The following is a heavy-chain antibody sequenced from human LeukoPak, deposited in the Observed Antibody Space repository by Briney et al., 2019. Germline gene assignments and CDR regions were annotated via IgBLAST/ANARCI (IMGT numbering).Heavy chain of an antibody. CDR2: ISYDGSNK. CDR1: GFTFSSYA. Sequence: PGGSLRLSCAASGFTFSSYAMHWVRQAPGKGLEWVAVISYDGSNKYYADSVKGRFTISRDNSKNTLYLQMNSLRAEDTAVYYCARVGGVKQQLPRAQHPSYWGQGTLVTVSS. J-gene: IGHJ4*02. V-gene: IGHV3-30-3*01. D-gene: IGHD6-13*01. CDR3: ARVGGVKQQLPRAQHPSY.